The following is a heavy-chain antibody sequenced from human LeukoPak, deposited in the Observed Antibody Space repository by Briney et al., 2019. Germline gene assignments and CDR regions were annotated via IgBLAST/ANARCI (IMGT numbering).Heavy chain of an antibody. J-gene: IGHJ3*02. Sequence: GGSLRLSCAASGFTFSSYWMSWVRQAPGKGLEWVANIKQDGSEKYYVDSVKGRFTISRDNAKNSLYLQMNSLRAEDTAVYYCAGVGGDYYGSGESAFDIWGQGTMVTVSS. D-gene: IGHD3-10*01. CDR2: IKQDGSEK. CDR3: AGVGGDYYGSGESAFDI. CDR1: GFTFSSYW. V-gene: IGHV3-7*01.